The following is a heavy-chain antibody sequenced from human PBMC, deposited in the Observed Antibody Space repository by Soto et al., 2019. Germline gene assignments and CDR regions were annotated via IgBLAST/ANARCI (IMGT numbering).Heavy chain of an antibody. CDR3: ARDGYYGSGSYGMDV. CDR1: GYTFNNYG. CDR2: ISDYNGNT. D-gene: IGHD3-10*01. Sequence: ASVKVSCKTSGYTFNNYGISWVRQAPGQGLEWMGWISDYNGNTNYPQKFQGRVTMTTDISTKTVYMVLTSLRSDDTAVYYCARDGYYGSGSYGMDVWGQGTMVTVSS. J-gene: IGHJ6*02. V-gene: IGHV1-18*01.